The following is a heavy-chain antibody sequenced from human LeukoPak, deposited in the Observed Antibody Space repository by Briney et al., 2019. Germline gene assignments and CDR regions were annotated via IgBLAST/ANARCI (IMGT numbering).Heavy chain of an antibody. Sequence: PSETLSLTCTVSGGSISSGGYEWSWIRQHPGKGLEWIGYIYYSGSTYYNPSLKNRVTISVDTSNNQFSLKLSSVTAADTAVYYCARIGYSGYDFDYWGQGTLVTVSS. J-gene: IGHJ4*02. CDR2: IYYSGST. D-gene: IGHD5-12*01. CDR3: ARIGYSGYDFDY. CDR1: GGSISSGGYE. V-gene: IGHV4-31*03.